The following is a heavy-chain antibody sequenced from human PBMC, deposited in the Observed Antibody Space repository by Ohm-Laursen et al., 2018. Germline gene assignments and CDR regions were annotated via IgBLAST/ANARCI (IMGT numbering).Heavy chain of an antibody. J-gene: IGHJ4*02. CDR3: AKDSPYYYGSGSNFDY. V-gene: IGHV3-23*01. D-gene: IGHD3-10*01. CDR2: ISGSGGST. Sequence: SLRLSCAASGFTFSSYAMSWVRQAPGKGLEWVSAISGSGGSTYYADSVKGRFTIPRDNSKNTLYLQMNSLRAEDTAVYYCAKDSPYYYGSGSNFDYWGQGTLVTVSS. CDR1: GFTFSSYA.